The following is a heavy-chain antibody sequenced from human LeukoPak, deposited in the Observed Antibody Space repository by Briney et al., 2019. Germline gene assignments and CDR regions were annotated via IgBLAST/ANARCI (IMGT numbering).Heavy chain of an antibody. D-gene: IGHD6-19*01. J-gene: IGHJ3*02. CDR1: GYTFTGYY. CDR2: INPNSGGT. Sequence: ASVKVSCKASGYTFTGYYVHWVRQAPGQGLEWMGWINPNSGGTNYAQKFQGRVTMTRDTSISTAYMELSRLRSDDTAVYYCARDAKPVSGWGAFDIWGQGTMVTVSS. CDR3: ARDAKPVSGWGAFDI. V-gene: IGHV1-2*02.